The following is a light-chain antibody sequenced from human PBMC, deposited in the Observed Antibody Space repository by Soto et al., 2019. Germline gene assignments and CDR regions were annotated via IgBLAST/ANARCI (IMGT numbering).Light chain of an antibody. V-gene: IGLV2-23*02. CDR1: SSDVGSSNL. CDR2: EVS. J-gene: IGLJ1*01. Sequence: QSVLTQPASVSGSPGQSITFSCTGTSSDVGSSNLVSWYQQHPGKAPKLLIYEVSKRPSGVSNRFSGSKSGNTASLTISGLQAEDEADYYCCSXAGSSTHVFGTGTKSPS. CDR3: CSXAGSSTHV.